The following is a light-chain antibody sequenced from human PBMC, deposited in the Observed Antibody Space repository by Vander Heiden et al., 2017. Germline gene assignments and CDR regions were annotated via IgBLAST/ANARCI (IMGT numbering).Light chain of an antibody. CDR3: QSADSSGTYSVV. J-gene: IGLJ2*01. CDR1: ALARQN. CDR2: SDT. Sequence: SSDLTPPPSVSVSPGQTANLTCSGDALARQNAHCYQYKLALAPLLLIFSDTKRPSGIPERFSGSISGTIVTLTISNVQAEDEADYYCQSADSSGTYSVVFGGGTQLTVL. V-gene: IGLV3-25*03.